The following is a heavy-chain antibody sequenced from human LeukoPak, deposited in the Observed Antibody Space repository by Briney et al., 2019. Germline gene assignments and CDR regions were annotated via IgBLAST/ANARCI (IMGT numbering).Heavy chain of an antibody. J-gene: IGHJ6*02. CDR2: IYSSGST. D-gene: IGHD3-3*01. V-gene: IGHV4-31*03. Sequence: PSQTLSLTCTVSGGSITSGTYYWSWIRQHPGKGLEWIGYIYSSGSTFYNPSLKSRVSISVDTSENQFSLKMTSVTAADTALYYCARSREAGVAPVWGQGTTVTVSS. CDR3: ARSREAGVAPV. CDR1: GGSITSGTYY.